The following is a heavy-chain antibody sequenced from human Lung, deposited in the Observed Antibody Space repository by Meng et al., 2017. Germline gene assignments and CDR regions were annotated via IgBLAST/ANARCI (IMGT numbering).Heavy chain of an antibody. CDR2: LIAVFDKT. CDR1: GGSFSTHT. V-gene: IGHV1-69*13. J-gene: IGHJ4*02. D-gene: IGHD1-14*01. CDR3: ARGRRNEPLFDY. Sequence: QVQLVQSGAEVNTPGSSVKVACKTSGGSFSTHTFSWVRQAPGQGLEWMGGLIAVFDKTKAAPRFQDRVTFTADESTSTAYMELSSLTFDDTAVYFCARGRRNEPLFDYWGQGTLVTVSS.